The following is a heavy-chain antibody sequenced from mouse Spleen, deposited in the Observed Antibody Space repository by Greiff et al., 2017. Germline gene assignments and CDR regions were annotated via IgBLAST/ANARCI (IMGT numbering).Heavy chain of an antibody. CDR2: IDPSDSYT. D-gene: IGHD4-1*01. CDR3: ARRTGDAMDY. V-gene: IGHV1-50*01. J-gene: IGHJ4*01. Sequence: QVQLQQPGAELVKPGASVKLSCKASGYTFTSYWMQWVKQRPGQGLEWIGEIDPSDSYTNYNQKFKGKATLTVDTSSSTAYMQLSSLTSEDSAVYYCARRTGDAMDYWGQGTSVTVSS. CDR1: GYTFTSYW.